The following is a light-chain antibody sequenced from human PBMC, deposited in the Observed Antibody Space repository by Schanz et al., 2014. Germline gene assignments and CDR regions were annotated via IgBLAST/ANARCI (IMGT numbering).Light chain of an antibody. CDR3: QQYNNWPRT. V-gene: IGKV3-15*01. Sequence: EIVLTQSPGTLSLSPGERATLSCRASQRVTSNSLAWYQQKPGQAPRLLISGAFTRATGIPARFSGSGSGTEFTLTISSLQSEDFAVYYCQQYNNWPRTFGQGTKVEIK. CDR1: QRVTSN. CDR2: GAF. J-gene: IGKJ1*01.